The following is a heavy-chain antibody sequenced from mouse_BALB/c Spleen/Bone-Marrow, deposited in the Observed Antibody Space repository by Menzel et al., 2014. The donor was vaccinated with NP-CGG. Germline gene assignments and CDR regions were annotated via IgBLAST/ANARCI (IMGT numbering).Heavy chain of an antibody. CDR1: GFTFSSYG. CDR3: ARDYYGSSDY. V-gene: IGHV5-6-3*01. Sequence: EVKVVESGGGLVQPGGSLELSCAASGFTFSSYGMSWVRQTPDKRLELVATINSNGGSTYYPDSVKGRFTISRDNAKNTLYLQMSSLKSEDSAMYYCARDYYGSSDYWGEGITLPLSS. D-gene: IGHD1-1*01. CDR2: INSNGGST. J-gene: IGHJ2*01.